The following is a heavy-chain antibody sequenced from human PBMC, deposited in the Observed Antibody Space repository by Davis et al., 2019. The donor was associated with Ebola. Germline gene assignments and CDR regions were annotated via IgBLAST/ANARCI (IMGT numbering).Heavy chain of an antibody. J-gene: IGHJ4*02. CDR3: ARDRSHDFWSGYFDY. CDR1: GFTFSSYW. D-gene: IGHD3-3*01. CDR2: IKQDGSEK. V-gene: IGHV3-7*03. Sequence: GESLKISCAASGFTFSSYWMSWVRQAPGKGLEWVANIKQDGSEKYYVDSVKGRFTISRDNAKNSLYLQMNSLRAEDTAVYYCARDRSHDFWSGYFDYWGQGTLVTVSS.